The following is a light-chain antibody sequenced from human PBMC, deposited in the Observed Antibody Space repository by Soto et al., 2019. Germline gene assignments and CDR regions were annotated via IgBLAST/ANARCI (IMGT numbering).Light chain of an antibody. CDR3: SSYTSSRAYV. Sequence: LTHPASVSGSPGQSITISCTGTSSDVGGYNYVSWYQQQSGKAPKLMIHEVSNRPSGVSNRFSGSKSGNTASLTISGLQAEDEADYYCSSYTSSRAYVFGIGTKVTV. V-gene: IGLV2-14*01. J-gene: IGLJ1*01. CDR1: SSDVGGYNY. CDR2: EVS.